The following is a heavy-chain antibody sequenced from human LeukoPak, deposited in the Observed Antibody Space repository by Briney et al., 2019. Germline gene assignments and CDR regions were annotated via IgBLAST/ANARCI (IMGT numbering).Heavy chain of an antibody. Sequence: GGSLRLSCAASGFTFSNYGMHWVRQAPGKGLEWVAVISYDESDKYYADSVKGRFTISRDNSKNTLYLQMNSLRPEDTAVYYCARQLPQSAFDYWGQGTLVTVSS. V-gene: IGHV3-30*03. J-gene: IGHJ4*02. D-gene: IGHD2-2*01. CDR2: ISYDESDK. CDR1: GFTFSNYG. CDR3: ARQLPQSAFDY.